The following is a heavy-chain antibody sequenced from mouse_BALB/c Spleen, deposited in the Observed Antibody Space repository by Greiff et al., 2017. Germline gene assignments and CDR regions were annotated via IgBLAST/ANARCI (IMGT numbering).Heavy chain of an antibody. D-gene: IGHD2-1*01. CDR3: ARRGNSWYFDV. J-gene: IGHJ1*01. CDR1: GFSLTSYG. Sequence: VMLVESGPGLVAPSQSLSITCTVSGFSLTSYGVHWVRQPPGKGLEWLGVIWAGGSTNYNSALMSRLSISKDKSKSQVFLKMNSLQTDDTAMYYCARRGNSWYFDVWGAGTTVTVSS. CDR2: IWAGGST. V-gene: IGHV2-9*02.